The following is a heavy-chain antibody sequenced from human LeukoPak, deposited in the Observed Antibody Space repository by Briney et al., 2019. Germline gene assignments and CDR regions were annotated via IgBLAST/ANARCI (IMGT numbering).Heavy chain of an antibody. CDR1: GFTFISYA. CDR3: AKRYSSSWYPFDY. CDR2: ISGSGGST. J-gene: IGHJ4*02. V-gene: IGHV3-23*01. Sequence: PGGSLRLSCAASGFTFISYAMSWVRQAPGKGLEWVSDISGSGGSTYYADSVKGRFTISRDNSKNTLYLQMNSLRAEDTAVYYCAKRYSSSWYPFDYWGQGTLVTASS. D-gene: IGHD6-13*01.